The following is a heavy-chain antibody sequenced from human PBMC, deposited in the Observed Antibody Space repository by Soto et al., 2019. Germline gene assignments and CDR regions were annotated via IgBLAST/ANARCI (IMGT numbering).Heavy chain of an antibody. CDR1: GLSITDSEMG. V-gene: IGHV2-26*01. J-gene: IGHJ5*02. CDR2: IDSSGEK. D-gene: IGHD6-19*01. Sequence: QVTLKESGPVLVKPTETLTLRCTVSGLSITDSEMGVSWIRQPPGQPLEWLAHIDSSGEKSYRTFLKSILAISKDSSKSQTVLTMTTMDPADTATYYCARRHLAVAVSPWFDPWGQGIPVTVSS. CDR3: ARRHLAVAVSPWFDP.